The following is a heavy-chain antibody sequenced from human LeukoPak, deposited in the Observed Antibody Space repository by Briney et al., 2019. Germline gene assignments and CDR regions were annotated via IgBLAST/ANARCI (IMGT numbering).Heavy chain of an antibody. CDR2: IIPIFGTA. D-gene: IGHD4-17*01. CDR3: ANLNDYGDYGFDY. Sequence: SVKVSCKASGGTFSSYAISWVRQAPGQGLEWMGRIIPIFGTASYSQKFQGRVTITADKSTSTAYMELSSLRSEDTAVYYCANLNDYGDYGFDYWGQGTLVTVSS. J-gene: IGHJ4*02. CDR1: GGTFSSYA. V-gene: IGHV1-69*06.